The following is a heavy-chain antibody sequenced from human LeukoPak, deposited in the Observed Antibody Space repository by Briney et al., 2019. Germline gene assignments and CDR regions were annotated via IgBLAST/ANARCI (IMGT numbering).Heavy chain of an antibody. J-gene: IGHJ5*01. CDR3: ARGGYCTGTNCRNWFDS. Sequence: ASVKASCKASGYTFTSHGINWVRQAPGQGLEWMGWINPSNGYTNDAQKLQGRLTMTTDTSTSTANMELRSLRSDDTAVYYCARGGYCTGTNCRNWFDSWGQGTLVTVSS. CDR1: GYTFTSHG. CDR2: INPSNGYT. V-gene: IGHV1-18*01. D-gene: IGHD2-2*01.